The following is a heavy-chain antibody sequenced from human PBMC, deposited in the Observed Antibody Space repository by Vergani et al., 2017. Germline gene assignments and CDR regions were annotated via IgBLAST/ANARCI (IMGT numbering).Heavy chain of an antibody. CDR3: ARHTTYTDS. D-gene: IGHD1-1*01. Sequence: EVELVQSGPEMRKPGESLKISCKGSEYSFGNYWIGWVRQMPGKGLEWMVFIYPADSDTRYSPSFQGQVTISADKSISTAFLQWGSLKASDTALYYCARHTTYTDSGGQGTLVTVSS. CDR1: EYSFGNYW. V-gene: IGHV5-51*01. J-gene: IGHJ4*02. CDR2: IYPADSDT.